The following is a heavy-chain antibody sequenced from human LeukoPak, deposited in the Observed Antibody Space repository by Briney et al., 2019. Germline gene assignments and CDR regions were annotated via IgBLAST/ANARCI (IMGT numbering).Heavy chain of an antibody. J-gene: IGHJ6*03. V-gene: IGHV3-23*01. CDR3: AKKATSYYYYMDV. Sequence: GGSLRLSCAASGFTFSSYGMSWVRQAPGKGLEWVSAISGSGGSTYYADSVKGRFTISRDNSKNTLYLQMNSLRAEDTAVYYFAKKATSYYYYMDVWGKGTTVTVSS. CDR1: GFTFSSYG. CDR2: ISGSGGST. D-gene: IGHD1-26*01.